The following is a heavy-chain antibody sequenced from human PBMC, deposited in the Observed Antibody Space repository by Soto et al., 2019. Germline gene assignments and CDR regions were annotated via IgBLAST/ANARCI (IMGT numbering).Heavy chain of an antibody. Sequence: QVQLQESGPGLVKPSQTLSLTCTVSGGSISSGGYYWSWIRQHPGKALEWIGYIYYSGSTYYNPSLKSRVTISVDTSKNQFSRTLSSVTAADTGVYYWARTGPSTGIDYWGQGTLVTVSS. J-gene: IGHJ4*02. CDR2: IYYSGST. D-gene: IGHD1-1*01. V-gene: IGHV4-31*03. CDR1: GGSISSGGYY. CDR3: ARTGPSTGIDY.